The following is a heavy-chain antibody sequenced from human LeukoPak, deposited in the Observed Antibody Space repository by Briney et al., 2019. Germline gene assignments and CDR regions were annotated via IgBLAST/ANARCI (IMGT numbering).Heavy chain of an antibody. CDR2: ISSSSSYI. J-gene: IGHJ6*02. D-gene: IGHD3-10*01. CDR3: ARAWLTGGSYYAMDV. Sequence: GGSLRLSCAASGFTFSSYSMNWVRQAPGKGLEWVSSISSSSSYIYYADSVKGRFTISRDNAKSSLYLQMNSLRAEDTAVYYCARAWLTGGSYYAMDVWGQGTTVTVSS. CDR1: GFTFSSYS. V-gene: IGHV3-21*01.